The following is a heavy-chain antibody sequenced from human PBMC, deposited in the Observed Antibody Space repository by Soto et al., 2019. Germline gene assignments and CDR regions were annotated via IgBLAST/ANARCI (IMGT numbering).Heavy chain of an antibody. CDR2: ISGSGDNT. V-gene: IGHV3-23*01. CDR3: AKYNSGYAYLLYYFDY. D-gene: IGHD5-12*01. CDR1: GFTFSSYA. Sequence: GGSLRLSCAASGFTFSSYAMSWVRQAPGKGLEWVSAISGSGDNTYYADSVKGRFTISRDNSKNTLYLQMNSLRAEDTAVYYCAKYNSGYAYLLYYFDYWGQGTLVTVSS. J-gene: IGHJ4*02.